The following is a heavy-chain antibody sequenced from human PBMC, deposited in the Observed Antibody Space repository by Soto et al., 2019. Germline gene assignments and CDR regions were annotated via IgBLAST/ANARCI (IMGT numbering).Heavy chain of an antibody. CDR1: GGSFSGYY. CDR3: ARVSGTTTSPFDY. Sequence: SETLSLTCAVYGGSFSGYYWSWIRQPPGKGLEWIGEINHSGSTNYNPSLKSRVTISVDTSKNQFSLKLSSVTAADTAVYYCARVSGTTTSPFDYWGQGTLVTVSS. CDR2: INHSGST. V-gene: IGHV4-34*01. D-gene: IGHD1-1*01. J-gene: IGHJ4*02.